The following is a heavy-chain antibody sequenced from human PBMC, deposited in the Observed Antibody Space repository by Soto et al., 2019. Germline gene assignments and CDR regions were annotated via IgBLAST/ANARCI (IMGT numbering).Heavy chain of an antibody. J-gene: IGHJ3*02. CDR1: AGSFSHYY. D-gene: IGHD6-19*01. CDR3: ARGGSSDWQVALDI. CDR2: IKHSGSS. V-gene: IGHV4-34*01. Sequence: QVQQQPWGAGLLKPSETLSLTCAVYAGSFSHYYWNWIRQSPVKGLEWIGKIKHSGSSNYNPSLRSRVSISVDMSKNQFSLRLTSVTSADTAVYYCARGGSSDWQVALDIWGQGTMVTVSS.